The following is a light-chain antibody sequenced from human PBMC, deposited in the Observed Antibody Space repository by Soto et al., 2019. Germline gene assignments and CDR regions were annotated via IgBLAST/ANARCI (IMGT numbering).Light chain of an antibody. Sequence: EIVLTQSPGTLSLSPGERATLSCRASQSVSSSYLAWYQQKPGQAPRLLIYGASSRATGIPGRFSGSGSGTGFTLTISRLEPEDFAVYYCQQYGNSPYTFGQGTKLEI. J-gene: IGKJ2*01. CDR2: GAS. CDR1: QSVSSSY. CDR3: QQYGNSPYT. V-gene: IGKV3-20*01.